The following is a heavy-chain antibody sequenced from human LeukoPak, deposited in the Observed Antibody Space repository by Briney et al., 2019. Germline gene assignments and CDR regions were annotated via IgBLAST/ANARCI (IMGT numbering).Heavy chain of an antibody. CDR2: ISSSSSTI. CDR3: ARGRGISSGYPGGAFDI. J-gene: IGHJ3*02. Sequence: GGSLRLSCAASRFTFSSYSMNWVRQAPGKGLEWVSYISSSSSTIYYADSVKGRFTISRDNAKNSLYLQMNSLRAEDTAVYYCARGRGISSGYPGGAFDIWGQGTMVTVSS. CDR1: RFTFSSYS. V-gene: IGHV3-48*04. D-gene: IGHD3-22*01.